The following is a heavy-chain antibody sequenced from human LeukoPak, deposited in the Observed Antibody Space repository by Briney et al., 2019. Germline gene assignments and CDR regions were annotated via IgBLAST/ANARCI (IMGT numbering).Heavy chain of an antibody. J-gene: IGHJ6*03. Sequence: SETLSLTCSVSGGSISNSNYFWGWIRQPPGKGLEWIGSIYYSGSTYYNSSLKSRVTISVDTSENQFYLKVTSVTAADTAVYYCARSYGGNSDYYYYMDVWGKGTTVTVSS. D-gene: IGHD4-23*01. CDR2: IYYSGST. CDR1: GGSISNSNYF. V-gene: IGHV4-39*07. CDR3: ARSYGGNSDYYYYMDV.